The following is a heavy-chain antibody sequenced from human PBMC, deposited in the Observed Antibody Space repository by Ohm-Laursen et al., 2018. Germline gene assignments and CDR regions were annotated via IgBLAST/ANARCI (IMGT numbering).Heavy chain of an antibody. CDR2: IWYDGSNK. CDR3: AKDLLPAAIRYYYYYGMDV. CDR1: GFTFSDYA. V-gene: IGHV3-33*06. J-gene: IGHJ6*02. D-gene: IGHD2-2*02. Sequence: SLRLSCSASGFTFSDYAMTWVRQAPGKGLEWVAVIWYDGSNKYYADSVKGRFTISRDNSKNTLYLQMNSLRAEDTAVYYCAKDLLPAAIRYYYYYGMDVWGQGTTVTVSS.